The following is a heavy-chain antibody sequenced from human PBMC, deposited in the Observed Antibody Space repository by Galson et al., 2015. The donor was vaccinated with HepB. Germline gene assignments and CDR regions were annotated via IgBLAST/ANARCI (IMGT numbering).Heavy chain of an antibody. CDR2: ISSSSSYI. D-gene: IGHD3-10*01. CDR3: ARELYYYGSGSYSLPPYYYYYGMDV. V-gene: IGHV3-21*01. J-gene: IGHJ6*02. CDR1: GFTFSSYS. Sequence: SLRLSCAASGFTFSSYSMNWVRQAPGKGLEWVSSISSSSSYIYYADSVKGRFTISRDNAKNSLYLQMNSLRAEDTAVYYCARELYYYGSGSYSLPPYYYYYGMDVWGQGTTVTVSS.